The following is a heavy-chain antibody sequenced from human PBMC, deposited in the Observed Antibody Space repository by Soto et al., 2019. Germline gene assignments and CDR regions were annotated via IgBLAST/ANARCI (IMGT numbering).Heavy chain of an antibody. V-gene: IGHV3-53*01. Sequence: GGSLRLSCAASGFTVSSNYLTWVRQAPGKGLKWVSVLYPNGRAFYADSVKGRFTISTDNSQNSVYLQMNTLRAEDTAIYYCARGLGREYQDNRNYFHLDYWGQGTLVTVS. CDR3: ARGLGREYQDNRNYFHLDY. J-gene: IGHJ4*02. D-gene: IGHD1-20*01. CDR1: GFTVSSNY. CDR2: LYPNGRA.